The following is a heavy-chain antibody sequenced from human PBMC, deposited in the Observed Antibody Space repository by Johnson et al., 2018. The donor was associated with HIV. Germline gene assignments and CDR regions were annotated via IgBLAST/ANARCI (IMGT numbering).Heavy chain of an antibody. D-gene: IGHD3-9*01. CDR1: GLTVSSYY. Sequence: VQLVESGGGLVQPGGSLRLSCAASGLTVSSYYMTWVRQGPGKGLEWVSVINSGGSTYYADSVKGRFTISRDNSKNTLYLQMNSLRAEDTAVYYCARGDYDILTGYAFDIWGQGTMVTVSS. J-gene: IGHJ3*02. V-gene: IGHV3-66*02. CDR2: INSGGST. CDR3: ARGDYDILTGYAFDI.